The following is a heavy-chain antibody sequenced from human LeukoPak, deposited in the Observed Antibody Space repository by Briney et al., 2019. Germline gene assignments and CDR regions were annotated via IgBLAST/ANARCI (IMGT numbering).Heavy chain of an antibody. CDR2: INPNSGGT. Sequence: ASVKVSCKASGYTFTGYYMHWVRQAPGQGLERMGWINPNSGGTNYAQKFQGRVTMTRDTSISTAYMELSRLRSDDTAVYYCARAAGATSWFDPWGQGTRVTVSS. V-gene: IGHV1-2*02. J-gene: IGHJ5*02. CDR1: GYTFTGYY. CDR3: ARAAGATSWFDP. D-gene: IGHD1-26*01.